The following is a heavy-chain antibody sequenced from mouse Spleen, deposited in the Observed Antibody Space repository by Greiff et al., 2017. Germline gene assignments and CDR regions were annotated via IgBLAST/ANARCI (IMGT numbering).Heavy chain of an antibody. CDR3: ALYYSNLYAMDY. V-gene: IGHV1-22*01. D-gene: IGHD2-5*01. CDR2: INPNNGGT. Sequence: EVKVVESGPELVKPGASVKMSCKASGYTFTDYNMHWVKQSHGKSLEWIGYINPNNGGTSYNQKFKGKATLTVNKSSSTAYMELRSLTSEDSAVYYCALYYSNLYAMDYWGQGTSVTVSS. J-gene: IGHJ4*01. CDR1: GYTFTDYN.